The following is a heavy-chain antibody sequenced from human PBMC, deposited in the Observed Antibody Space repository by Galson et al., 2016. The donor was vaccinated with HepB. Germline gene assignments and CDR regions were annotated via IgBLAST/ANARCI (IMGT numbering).Heavy chain of an antibody. Sequence: SLRLSCAASGLTFSSHEMSWVRQAPGRGLEWVSYISGRGDIIYYADSVKGRFTISRDNAKNSLFLKMNSLRVDDTAMYYCVRDNRGLGDFWGRGTLVTVSS. CDR3: VRDNRGLGDF. J-gene: IGHJ4*02. CDR2: ISGRGDII. D-gene: IGHD1-14*01. V-gene: IGHV3-48*03. CDR1: GLTFSSHE.